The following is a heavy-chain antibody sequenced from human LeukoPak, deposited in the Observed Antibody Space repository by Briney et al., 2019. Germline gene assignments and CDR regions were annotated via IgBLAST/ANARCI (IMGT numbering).Heavy chain of an antibody. CDR2: INHSGSI. D-gene: IGHD1-26*01. CDR1: GGSFSGYY. Sequence: SETLSLTCAVYGGSFSGYYWSWIRQPPGKGLEWIGEINHSGSINYNPSLKSRVTISVDTSKNQFSLKLSSVTAADTAVYYCARGLGSYWGQGTLVTVSS. V-gene: IGHV4-34*01. CDR3: ARGLGSY. J-gene: IGHJ4*02.